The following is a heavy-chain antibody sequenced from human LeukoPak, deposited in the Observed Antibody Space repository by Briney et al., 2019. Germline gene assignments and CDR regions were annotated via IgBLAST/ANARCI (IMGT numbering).Heavy chain of an antibody. J-gene: IGHJ6*02. CDR1: GFTFSSYS. Sequence: PGRSLRLSCAASGFTFSSYSMNWVRQAPGKGLEWVSSISSSSSYIYYADSLKGRFTISRDNAKNSLYLQMNSLRAEDTAVYFCARDLYSPGMDVWGQGTTVTVSS. CDR3: ARDLYSPGMDV. CDR2: ISSSSSYI. V-gene: IGHV3-21*01. D-gene: IGHD5-18*01.